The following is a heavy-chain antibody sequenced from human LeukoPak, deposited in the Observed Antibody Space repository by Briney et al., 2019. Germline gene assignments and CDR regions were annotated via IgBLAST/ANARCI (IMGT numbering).Heavy chain of an antibody. CDR2: ISSSSSTI. D-gene: IGHD4-17*01. CDR1: GFTSSSYS. Sequence: GGSLRLSCAASGFTSSSYSMNWVRQAPGKGLEWVSYISSSSSTIYYADSVKGRFTISRDNAKNSLYLQMNSLRAEDTAVYYCARDHTVTTHYYYYYMDVWGKGTTVTVSS. CDR3: ARDHTVTTHYYYYYMDV. J-gene: IGHJ6*03. V-gene: IGHV3-48*01.